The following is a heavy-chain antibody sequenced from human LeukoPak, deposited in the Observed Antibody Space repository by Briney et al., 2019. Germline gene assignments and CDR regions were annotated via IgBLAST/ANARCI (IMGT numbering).Heavy chain of an antibody. CDR1: GFTFSSYA. Sequence: GGSLRLSCAASGFTFSSYAMIWGRQAPGKGLVGVSAISDSGGSTYYADSMEGRFTISRDNSKNRLYLQLNSLRAEDTAVYYCANDRGKLEASPWEWGQGTLVTVPS. D-gene: IGHD1-1*01. V-gene: IGHV3-23*01. J-gene: IGHJ4*02. CDR3: ANDRGKLEASPWE. CDR2: ISDSGGST.